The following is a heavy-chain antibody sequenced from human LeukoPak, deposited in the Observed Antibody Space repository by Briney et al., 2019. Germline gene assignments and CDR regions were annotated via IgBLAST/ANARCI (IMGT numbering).Heavy chain of an antibody. V-gene: IGHV4-39*07. J-gene: IGHJ5*02. CDR3: ARTSTYYDFWSGYHHNWFDP. Sequence: SETLSLTCTVSGGSISSSSYYWGWIRQPPGKGLEWIGGIYYSGSTYYNPSLKSRVTISVDTSKNQFSLKLSSVTAADTAVYYCARTSTYYDFWSGYHHNWFDPWGQGTLVTVSS. CDR1: GGSISSSSYY. D-gene: IGHD3-3*01. CDR2: IYYSGST.